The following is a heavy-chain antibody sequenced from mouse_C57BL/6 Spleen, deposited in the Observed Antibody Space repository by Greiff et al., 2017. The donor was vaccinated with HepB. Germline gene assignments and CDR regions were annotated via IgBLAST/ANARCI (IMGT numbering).Heavy chain of an antibody. D-gene: IGHD2-1*01. V-gene: IGHV1-53*01. J-gene: IGHJ4*01. CDR1: GYTFTSYW. Sequence: QVQLKQSGTELVKPGASVKLSCKASGYTFTSYWMHWVKQRPGQGLEWIGNINPSNGGTNYNEKFKSKATLTVDKSSSTAYMQLSSLTSEDSAVYYCAREDIYYGNFAMDYWGQGTSVTVSS. CDR3: AREDIYYGNFAMDY. CDR2: INPSNGGT.